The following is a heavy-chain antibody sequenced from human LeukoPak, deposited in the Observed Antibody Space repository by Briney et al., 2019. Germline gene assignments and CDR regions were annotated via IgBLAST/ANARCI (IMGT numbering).Heavy chain of an antibody. CDR1: GYTFTSNY. J-gene: IGHJ6*02. V-gene: IGHV7-4-1*02. D-gene: IGHD2-2*01. Sequence: ASVKVSCKASGYTFTSNYIHWVRQAPGQGLEWMGWINTNTGNPTYAQGFTGRFVFSLDTSVSTAYLQISSLKAEDTAVYYCARGGDMYQLLNYYYYGMDVWGQGTTVTVSS. CDR2: INTNTGNP. CDR3: ARGGDMYQLLNYYYYGMDV.